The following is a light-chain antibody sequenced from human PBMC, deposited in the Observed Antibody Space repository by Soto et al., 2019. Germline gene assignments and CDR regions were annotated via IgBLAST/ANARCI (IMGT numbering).Light chain of an antibody. V-gene: IGLV2-23*01. CDR1: SSDVGGYIL. CDR3: CSYVGSDTYVI. CDR2: EGS. Sequence: QSALTQPASVSGSPGQSNTISCTVTSSDVGGYILVSWYQQHPGKAPKLMIYEGSKRPSGVSNRFSGSKSGNTASLTISGLQAEDEAHYYCCSYVGSDTYVIFGGGTKLTVL. J-gene: IGLJ2*01.